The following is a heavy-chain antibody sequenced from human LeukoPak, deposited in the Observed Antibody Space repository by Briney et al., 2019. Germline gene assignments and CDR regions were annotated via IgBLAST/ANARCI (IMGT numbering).Heavy chain of an antibody. J-gene: IGHJ4*02. Sequence: PGGSLRLSCAASGFTFSSYGMHWVRQAPGKGLEWVAFIRYDGSNKYYADSVKGRFTISRDNSKNTLYLQMNSLRAKATAVYYGAKFGGRDFWSGYNDYWGQGTLVTVSS. D-gene: IGHD3-3*01. CDR3: AKFGGRDFWSGYNDY. CDR1: GFTFSSYG. V-gene: IGHV3-30*02. CDR2: IRYDGSNK.